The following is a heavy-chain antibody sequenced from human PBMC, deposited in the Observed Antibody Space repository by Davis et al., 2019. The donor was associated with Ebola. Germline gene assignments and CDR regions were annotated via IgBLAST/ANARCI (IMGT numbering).Heavy chain of an antibody. CDR3: ANVEMATRSSYYYYYGMDV. CDR1: GYTLTELS. CDR2: FDPEDGET. J-gene: IGHJ6*02. V-gene: IGHV1-24*01. Sequence: ASVKVSCKVSGYTLTELSMHWVRQAPGKGLEWMGGFDPEDGETIYAQKFQGRVTMTEDTSTDTAYMELSSLRSEDTAVYYCANVEMATRSSYYYYYGMDVWGQGTTVTVSS. D-gene: IGHD5-24*01.